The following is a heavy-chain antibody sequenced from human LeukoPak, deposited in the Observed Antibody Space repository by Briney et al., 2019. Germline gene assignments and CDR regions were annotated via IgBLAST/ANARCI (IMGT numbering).Heavy chain of an antibody. CDR3: ASRNIVVVPAAPRRDY. CDR2: ISGSGGST. V-gene: IGHV3-23*01. Sequence: GGSLRLSCAASGLTFSSYAMSWVRQAPGKGLEWVSAISGSGGSTYYADSVKGRFTISRDNSKNTLYLQMNSLRAEDTAVYYCASRNIVVVPAAPRRDYWGQGTLVTVSS. J-gene: IGHJ4*02. CDR1: GLTFSSYA. D-gene: IGHD2-2*01.